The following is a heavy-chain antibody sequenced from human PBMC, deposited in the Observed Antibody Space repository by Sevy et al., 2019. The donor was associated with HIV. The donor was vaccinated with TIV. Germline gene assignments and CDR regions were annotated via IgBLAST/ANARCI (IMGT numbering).Heavy chain of an antibody. V-gene: IGHV4-39*01. Sequence: SETLSLTCTVSGGSISAGSYYWGWIRQPPGKGLEWIGSVYYSGITYYSPSLKGRVSTFIDTSKNEFSLKLTSVTAADTAIYYCARSWGTLMVFGVEIGWFDTWGLGTLVTVSS. CDR2: VYYSGIT. CDR1: GGSISAGSYY. D-gene: IGHD3-3*01. CDR3: ARSWGTLMVFGVEIGWFDT. J-gene: IGHJ5*02.